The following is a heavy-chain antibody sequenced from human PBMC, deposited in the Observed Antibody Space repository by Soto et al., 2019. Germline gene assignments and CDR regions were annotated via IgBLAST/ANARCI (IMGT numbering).Heavy chain of an antibody. Sequence: QVQLQESGPGLVKPSETLSLTCTVSGGSISSYYWSWIRQPPGKGLEWIGYIYYSGSTNYNPSLESRVTISVDASKNQFSLKLSSVTAADTAVYYCARRWVGYSSTSNWFDPWGQGTLVTVSS. CDR1: GGSISSYY. CDR2: IYYSGST. V-gene: IGHV4-59*01. D-gene: IGHD6-19*01. J-gene: IGHJ5*02. CDR3: ARRWVGYSSTSNWFDP.